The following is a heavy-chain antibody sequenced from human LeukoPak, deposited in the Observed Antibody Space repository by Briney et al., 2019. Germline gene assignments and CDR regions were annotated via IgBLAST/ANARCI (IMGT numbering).Heavy chain of an antibody. D-gene: IGHD6-19*01. CDR1: GFTFSSYW. CDR3: ARFAVAAYFDY. CDR2: IKQDGSEK. Sequence: GGSLRLSCSASGFTFSSYWMSWVRQAPGKGLEWVANIKQDGSEKYYVDSVKGRFTISRDNAKNSLYLQMNSLRAEDTAVYYSARFAVAAYFDYWGQRTLVTVSS. J-gene: IGHJ4*02. V-gene: IGHV3-7*01.